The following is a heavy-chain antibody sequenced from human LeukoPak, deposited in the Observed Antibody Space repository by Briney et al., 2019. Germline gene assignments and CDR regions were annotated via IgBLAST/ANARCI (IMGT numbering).Heavy chain of an antibody. CDR2: IYYIGST. CDR1: GGSISMYY. D-gene: IGHD6-13*01. CDR3: VSSNWYEPSWFDP. Sequence: PSETLSLTWTVAGGSISMYYCSWVRQPPGEGRGWDGYIYYIGSTNYNPYLKRRVTISVDQSKNQFSLKLRSVTAADTAVYYGVSSNWYEPSWFDPWGQGTLVTVSS. J-gene: IGHJ5*02. V-gene: IGHV4-59*01.